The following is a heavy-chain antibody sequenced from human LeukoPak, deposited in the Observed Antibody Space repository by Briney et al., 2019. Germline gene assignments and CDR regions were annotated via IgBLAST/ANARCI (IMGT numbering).Heavy chain of an antibody. CDR3: VKAVGAKGDYYYYYDMDV. J-gene: IGHJ6*02. Sequence: GGSLRLSCSASGFTFSSYAMHWVRQAPGKGLEYVSAISSNGGSTYYADSVKGRFTISRDNSKNTLYLQMSSLRAEDTAVYYCVKAVGAKGDYYYYYDMDVWGQGTTVTVSS. V-gene: IGHV3-64D*09. D-gene: IGHD1-26*01. CDR2: ISSNGGST. CDR1: GFTFSSYA.